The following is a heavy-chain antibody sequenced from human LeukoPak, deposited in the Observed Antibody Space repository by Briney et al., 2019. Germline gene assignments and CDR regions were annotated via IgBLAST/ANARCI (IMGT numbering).Heavy chain of an antibody. CDR2: LSGSGGST. Sequence: GGSLRLSCAASGFTLSSYAMSWVRQAPGKGLEWVSALSGSGGSTYSADSVKGRFTISRDNSKNTLYLQMNSLRAEDTAVYYCARDVATISNWFDPWGQGTLVTVSS. V-gene: IGHV3-23*01. J-gene: IGHJ5*02. D-gene: IGHD5-24*01. CDR3: ARDVATISNWFDP. CDR1: GFTLSSYA.